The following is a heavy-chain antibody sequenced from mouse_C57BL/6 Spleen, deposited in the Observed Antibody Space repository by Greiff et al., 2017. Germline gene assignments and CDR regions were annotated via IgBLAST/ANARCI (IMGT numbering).Heavy chain of an antibody. V-gene: IGHV5-17*01. D-gene: IGHD2-5*01. CDR1: GFTFSDYG. J-gene: IGHJ2*01. Sequence: VQLVESGGGLVKPGGSLKLSCAASGFTFSDYGMHWVRQAPEKGLEWVAYISSGSSTIYYADTVKGRFTISRDNTKNTLFLQMTSLRSEDTAMYYCAKSSNYAFFFDYWGQGATLTVSS. CDR2: ISSGSSTI. CDR3: AKSSNYAFFFDY.